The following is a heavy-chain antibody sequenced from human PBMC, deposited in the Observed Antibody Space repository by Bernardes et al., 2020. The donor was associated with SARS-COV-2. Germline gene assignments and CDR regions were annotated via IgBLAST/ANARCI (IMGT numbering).Heavy chain of an antibody. D-gene: IGHD3-3*01. Sequence: SGSTLSKPTQTLTLTCTFSGFSLSPSGVGVGWIRQPPGKALEWLALIYWNDDKRYSPSLKSRLTITKDTSKNQVVLTMTNMDPVDTATYYCAHSNYDFWSGYYVWFDPWGQGTLVTVSS. CDR2: IYWNDDK. CDR3: AHSNYDFWSGYYVWFDP. CDR1: GFSLSPSGVG. J-gene: IGHJ5*02. V-gene: IGHV2-5*01.